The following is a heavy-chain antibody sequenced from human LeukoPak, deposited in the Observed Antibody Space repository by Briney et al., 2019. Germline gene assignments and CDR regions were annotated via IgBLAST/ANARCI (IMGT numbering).Heavy chain of an antibody. Sequence: KPSETLSLTCTVSGGSISSYYWSWIRQPPRKGLEWIGYIYYSGSTNYNPSLKSRVTISVDTSKNQFSLKLSSVTAADTAVYYCARVPSHGQGWFDPWGQGTLVTVSS. CDR3: ARVPSHGQGWFDP. J-gene: IGHJ5*02. V-gene: IGHV4-59*01. CDR1: GGSISSYY. CDR2: IYYSGST.